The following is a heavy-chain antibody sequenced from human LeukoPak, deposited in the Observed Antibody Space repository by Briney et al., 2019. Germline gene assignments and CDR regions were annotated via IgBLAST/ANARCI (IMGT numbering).Heavy chain of an antibody. J-gene: IGHJ4*02. CDR1: GYTFTAYY. Sequence: ASVKVSCKASGYTFTAYYIHWVRQAPGQGLEWMGWINPNSGGTNYAQKFQGRVTMTRDTSISTAYMELSRLRSDDTAVYYCARGSFCSSTSCTDYFDYWGQGTLVTVSS. V-gene: IGHV1-2*02. CDR2: INPNSGGT. D-gene: IGHD2-2*01. CDR3: ARGSFCSSTSCTDYFDY.